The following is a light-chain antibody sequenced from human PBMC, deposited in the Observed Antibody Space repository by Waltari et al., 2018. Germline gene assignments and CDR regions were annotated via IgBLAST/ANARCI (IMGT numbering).Light chain of an antibody. V-gene: IGLV2-8*01. CDR1: NSDVGGHDY. CDR2: EVN. Sequence: QSALTQPPSASGSPGQSVTISCTGTNSDVGGHDYVSWYQQHPGKAPKPLIFEVNRRPSGVPDRFSGSKSGNTASLTVSGLQAEDEADYYCSSYAGSNNVVFGGGTELTVL. CDR3: SSYAGSNNVV. J-gene: IGLJ3*02.